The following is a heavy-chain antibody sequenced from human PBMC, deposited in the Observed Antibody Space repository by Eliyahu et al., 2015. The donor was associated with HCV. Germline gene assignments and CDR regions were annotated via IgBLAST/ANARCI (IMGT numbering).Heavy chain of an antibody. V-gene: IGHV3-33*01. Sequence: QVQLVESGGGVVQPXRSLXLXCAXSGFXFSSYGMHWVRQAPGKGLEWVAVIWYDGSNKYYADSVKGRFTISRDNSKNTLYLQMNSLRAEDTTVYYCARDSVAGQGFDYWGQGTLVTVSS. CDR1: GFXFSSYG. CDR3: ARDSVAGQGFDY. CDR2: IWYDGSNK. D-gene: IGHD6-19*01. J-gene: IGHJ4*02.